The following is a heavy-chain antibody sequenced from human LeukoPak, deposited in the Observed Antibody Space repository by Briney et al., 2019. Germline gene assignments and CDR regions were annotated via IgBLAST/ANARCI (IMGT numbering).Heavy chain of an antibody. CDR3: AKNQGYCSGGSCSPHNNWFDP. Sequence: SETLSLTCTVSGGSISSYYWSWIRQPPGEGLEWIGYIYYSGSTNYNPSLKSRVTISVDTSKNQFSLKLSSVTAADTAVYYCAKNQGYCSGGSCSPHNNWFDPWGQGTLVTVSS. D-gene: IGHD2-15*01. J-gene: IGHJ5*02. CDR2: IYYSGST. CDR1: GGSISSYY. V-gene: IGHV4-59*01.